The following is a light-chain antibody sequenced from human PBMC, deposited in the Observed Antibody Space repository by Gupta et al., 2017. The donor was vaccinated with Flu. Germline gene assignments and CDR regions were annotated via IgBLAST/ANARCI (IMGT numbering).Light chain of an antibody. V-gene: IGKV1-16*02. CDR1: HDIASY. CDR3: QQYRDYPLT. Sequence: IQMTQSPSSLSASVGDRVTITCRASHDIASYLAWFQQKPGQAPKSLIFAASSLQSGVPSKFSGSGSGIDFTLTISSLHPEDFATYYCQQYRDYPLTFGGGTKVEIK. J-gene: IGKJ4*01. CDR2: AAS.